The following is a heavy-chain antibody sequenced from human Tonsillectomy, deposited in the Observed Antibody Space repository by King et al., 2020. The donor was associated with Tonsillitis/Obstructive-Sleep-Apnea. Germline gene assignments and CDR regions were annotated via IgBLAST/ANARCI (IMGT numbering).Heavy chain of an antibody. V-gene: IGHV3-15*01. Sequence: QLVQSGGGLVKPGGSLRLSCAASGFTFSNAWMSWVRQAPGKGLEWVGRIKSKTDGGTTDYAEPVKGRFTIPRDDSKNTMYLQMNSLKTEDTAVYYCTTDTIYCRSASCYITDAFDIWGPGTMVTVSS. J-gene: IGHJ3*02. D-gene: IGHD2-2*02. CDR3: TTDTIYCRSASCYITDAFDI. CDR1: GFTFSNAW. CDR2: IKSKTDGGTT.